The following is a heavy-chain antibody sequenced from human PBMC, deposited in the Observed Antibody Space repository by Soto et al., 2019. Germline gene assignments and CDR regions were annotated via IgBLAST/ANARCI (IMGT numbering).Heavy chain of an antibody. CDR2: ISYHGNTE. V-gene: IGHV3-30*04. J-gene: IGHJ5*02. Sequence: SLRLSCAASGFTFSHYALHWLRQTPGKGLEWVAYISYHGNTEKYADSVKGRFTISRDNYKKEVYLQMNSLRIEDTAVYYCARVGLNVFRAANDSYNWFEPWGQGTLVTSPQ. D-gene: IGHD6-25*01. CDR3: ARVGLNVFRAANDSYNWFEP. CDR1: GFTFSHYA.